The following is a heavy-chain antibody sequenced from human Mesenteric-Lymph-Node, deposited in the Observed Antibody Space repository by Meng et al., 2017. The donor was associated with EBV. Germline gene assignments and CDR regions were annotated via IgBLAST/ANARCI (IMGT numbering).Heavy chain of an antibody. J-gene: IGHJ4*02. CDR3: VHGRGGGNSAIFDY. D-gene: IGHD4-23*01. CDR2: IYWDDDE. V-gene: IGHV2-5*02. CDR1: GFSLSTYAVG. Sequence: QITLKASGPTLVKPTQTLTLTCTFSGFSLSTYAVGVGWIRQPPGKALEWLALIYWDDDERYSPSLKSRLTITKDTSINQVVLTMTNMDPVDTATYYCVHGRGGGNSAIFDYWGQGTLVTVAS.